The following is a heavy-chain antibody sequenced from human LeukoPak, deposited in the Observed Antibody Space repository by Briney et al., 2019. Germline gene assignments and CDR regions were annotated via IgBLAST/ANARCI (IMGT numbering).Heavy chain of an antibody. V-gene: IGHV4-39*07. CDR3: AREFDSSGYYLYAIDY. D-gene: IGHD3-22*01. Sequence: KPSETLSLTCTVSGGSISSSSYYWGWIRQPPGKGLEWIGSIYYSGSTYYNPSLKSRVTISVDTSKNQFSLKLSSVTAADTAVYYCAREFDSSGYYLYAIDYWGQGTLVTVSS. J-gene: IGHJ4*02. CDR2: IYYSGST. CDR1: GGSISSSSYY.